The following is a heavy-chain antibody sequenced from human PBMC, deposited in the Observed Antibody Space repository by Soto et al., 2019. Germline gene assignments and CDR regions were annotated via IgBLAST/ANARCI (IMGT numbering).Heavy chain of an antibody. CDR1: GYTFTSYD. CDR3: ARGLADTYYYYMDV. J-gene: IGHJ6*03. V-gene: IGHV1-8*01. Sequence: ASVKVSCKASGYTFTSYDINWVRQATGQGLEWMGWMNPNSGNTGYAQKFQGRVTMTRNTSISTAYMELSSLRSEDTAVYYCARGLADTYYYYMDVWGKGTTVTVSS. CDR2: MNPNSGNT.